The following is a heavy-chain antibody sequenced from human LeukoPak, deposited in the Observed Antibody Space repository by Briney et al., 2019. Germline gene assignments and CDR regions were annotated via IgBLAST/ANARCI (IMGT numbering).Heavy chain of an antibody. V-gene: IGHV3-23*01. CDR2: VSESGDGT. Sequence: GGSLRLSCAASGFTFSNHAMGWVRQAPGKGLEWVSSVSESGDGTYYADSVMGRFIISRDNSRKTFHLQMDSLRADDTAIYYCAKGKVNHLGALDFWGQGTLVTVSS. CDR1: GFTFSNHA. CDR3: AKGKVNHLGALDF. J-gene: IGHJ4*02. D-gene: IGHD1-26*01.